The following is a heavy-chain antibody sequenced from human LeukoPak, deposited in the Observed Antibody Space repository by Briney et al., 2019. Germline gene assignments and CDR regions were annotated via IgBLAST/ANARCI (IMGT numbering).Heavy chain of an antibody. J-gene: IGHJ2*01. D-gene: IGHD3-22*01. CDR2: IYYSGST. CDR1: GGSISSSSYY. Sequence: SETLSLTCTVSGGSISSSSYYWGWIRQPPGKGLEWIGSIYYSGSTYYNPSLKSRVTISVDTSKNQFSLKLSSVTAADTAVYCCARGPTTQTSSGYYYGWYFDLWGRGTLVTVSS. V-gene: IGHV4-39*07. CDR3: ARGPTTQTSSGYYYGWYFDL.